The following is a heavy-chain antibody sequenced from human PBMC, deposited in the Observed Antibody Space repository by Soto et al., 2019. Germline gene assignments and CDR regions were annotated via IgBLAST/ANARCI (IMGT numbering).Heavy chain of an antibody. Sequence: EVQLVESGGGLVKPGGSLRLSCAASGFTFSGHSMNWVRQTPEKGLEWVSSISSSNSYIYYADSLKGRFTISRDNAKNSLYLQMNSLRAEDTAIYYCARGVSAAGSRGWTFDYWGQGTLVTVSS. CDR3: ARGVSAAGSRGWTFDY. D-gene: IGHD6-13*01. CDR2: ISSSNSYI. J-gene: IGHJ4*02. V-gene: IGHV3-21*02. CDR1: GFTFSGHS.